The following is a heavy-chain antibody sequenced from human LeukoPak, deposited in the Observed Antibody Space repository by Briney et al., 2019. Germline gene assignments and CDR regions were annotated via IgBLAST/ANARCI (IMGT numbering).Heavy chain of an antibody. Sequence: GGSLRLSCVASGLPIADFAMHWVRQTPGKGLEWVSLISGDGVSTFYADSVKGRFSISRDNSKNSLSLEMNSLRTEDTAMYYCARESGKFDYWGQGTLVAVSS. CDR1: GLPIADFA. CDR3: ARESGKFDY. J-gene: IGHJ4*02. CDR2: ISGDGVST. V-gene: IGHV3-43*02.